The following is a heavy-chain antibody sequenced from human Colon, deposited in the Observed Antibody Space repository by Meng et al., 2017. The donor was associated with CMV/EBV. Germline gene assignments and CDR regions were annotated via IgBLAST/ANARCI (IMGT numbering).Heavy chain of an antibody. J-gene: IGHJ5*02. CDR1: GYSFTNKLNS. CDR3: VQRYTSSSGEVS. Sequence: TCKVSGPSPVKPTPALSLNCSCTGYSFTNKLNSMWWVRQSPGKALEWLARIHGYDAEKNSASLLRRRVATCDARTNQVVLTLSSIDPVDTTAIYYVQRYTSSSGEVSWGQGTLVTVSS. CDR2: IHGYDAE. D-gene: IGHD3-10*01. V-gene: IGHV2-5*08.